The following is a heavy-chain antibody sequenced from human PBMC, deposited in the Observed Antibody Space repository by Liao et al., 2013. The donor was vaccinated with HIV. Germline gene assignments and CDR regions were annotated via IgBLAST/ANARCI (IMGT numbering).Heavy chain of an antibody. CDR1: GDSINIDNYY. CDR3: ARDPYGGYAAFDI. CDR2: IHHTGNT. J-gene: IGHJ3*02. Sequence: QVQLRESGPGLVKPSQTLPLTCTVSGDSINIDNYYWSWFRQPPGKGLEWIGYIHHTGNTYYNPSLEGRITISIDTSNNQFSLELKYVTAADTAVYFCARDPYGGYAAFDIWGQGTLVTVSS. V-gene: IGHV4-30-4*08. D-gene: IGHD5-12*01.